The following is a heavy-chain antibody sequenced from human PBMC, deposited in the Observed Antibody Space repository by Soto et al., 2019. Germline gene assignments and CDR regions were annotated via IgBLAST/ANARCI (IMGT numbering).Heavy chain of an antibody. CDR2: ISYDGSNK. D-gene: IGHD6-19*01. J-gene: IGHJ6*02. CDR3: AKDWDSGWYFAYYYYGMDV. V-gene: IGHV3-30*18. Sequence: QVQLVESGGGVVQPGRSLRLSCEASGFTFSSYGMHWVRQAPGKGLEWVAVISYDGSNKYYADSVKGRFTISRDNSKNTLYLQMNSLRAEDTAVYYCAKDWDSGWYFAYYYYGMDVWGQGTTVTVSS. CDR1: GFTFSSYG.